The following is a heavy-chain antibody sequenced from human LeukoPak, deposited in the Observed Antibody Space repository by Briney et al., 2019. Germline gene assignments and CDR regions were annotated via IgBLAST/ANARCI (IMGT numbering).Heavy chain of an antibody. V-gene: IGHV1-69*04. CDR2: IIPILGIA. D-gene: IGHD2-21*01. Sequence: SVKVSFKASGGTFSSYAISWVRQAPGQGLEWMGRIIPILGIANYAQKFQGRVTITADKSTSTAYMELSSLRSEDTAVYYCARDQGLGAFDIWGQGTMVTVSS. CDR3: ARDQGLGAFDI. J-gene: IGHJ3*02. CDR1: GGTFSSYA.